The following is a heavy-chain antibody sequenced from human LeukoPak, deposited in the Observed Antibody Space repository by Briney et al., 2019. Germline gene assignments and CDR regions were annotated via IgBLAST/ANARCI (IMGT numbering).Heavy chain of an antibody. CDR2: IYTSGST. J-gene: IGHJ5*02. CDR3: ARHSRRIVVVPGFDP. D-gene: IGHD2-2*01. CDR1: GGSISSYY. Sequence: SETLSLTCTVSGGSISSYYWSWIRQPAGKGLEWIGRIYTSGSTNYNPSLKSRVTISVDTSKNPFSLKLSSVTAADTAVYYCARHSRRIVVVPGFDPWGQGTLVTVSS. V-gene: IGHV4-4*07.